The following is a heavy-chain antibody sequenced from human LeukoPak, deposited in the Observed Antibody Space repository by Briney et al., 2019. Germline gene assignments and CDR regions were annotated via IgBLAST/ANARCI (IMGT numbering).Heavy chain of an antibody. CDR2: IYYSGST. CDR3: ARHLNSGGNSPLVY. V-gene: IGHV4-39*01. CDR1: GDSITSTPYY. Sequence: TSETLSLTCTVSGDSITSTPYYWGWIRQSPGKGLEWIGIIYYSGSTYCNPSLKSRVTMSVDTSKNQFSLKLSSVTAADTAVYFCARHLNSGGNSPLVYWGQGTLVTVSS. J-gene: IGHJ4*02. D-gene: IGHD4-23*01.